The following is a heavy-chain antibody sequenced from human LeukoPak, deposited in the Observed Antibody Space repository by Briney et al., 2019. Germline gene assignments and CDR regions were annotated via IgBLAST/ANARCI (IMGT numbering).Heavy chain of an antibody. V-gene: IGHV3-21*04. Sequence: TGGSLRLSCAASGFTFSSYSMNWVRQAPGKGLEWVSSISSSSSYIYYADSVKGRFTISTDNSKNTVYLQMDSLRGEDTAIYYCATRHYNYRDDYRGQGTLVTVSS. CDR3: ATRHYNYRDDY. D-gene: IGHD5-24*01. J-gene: IGHJ4*02. CDR1: GFTFSSYS. CDR2: ISSSSSYI.